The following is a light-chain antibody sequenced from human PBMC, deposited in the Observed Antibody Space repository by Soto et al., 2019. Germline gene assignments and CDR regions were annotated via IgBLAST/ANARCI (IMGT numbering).Light chain of an antibody. Sequence: DIQLTQSPSSLSAAVGDRVTITCRSSLYISSYVNWYQQKHGKAPKLLIHGATNLQVGVPPRFRGRRSGTETPHTISSLLPEYCPNYYCQQSYSTPTWTFGQGKKVEMK. CDR1: LYISSY. CDR2: GAT. CDR3: QQSYSTPTWT. J-gene: IGKJ1*01. V-gene: IGKV1-39*01.